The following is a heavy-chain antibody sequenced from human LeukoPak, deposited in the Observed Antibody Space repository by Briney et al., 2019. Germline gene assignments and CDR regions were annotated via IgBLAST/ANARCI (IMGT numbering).Heavy chain of an antibody. CDR3: ARGRVHDY. CDR1: GFTFSSDT. CDR2: IGGSSSTI. Sequence: GGSLRLSCAASGFTFSSDTMNWVRQPPGKGLECVSYIGGSSSTIYYADSVKGRFTISRDNAQNSLYLQMNSLRDEDTAVYYCARGRVHDYWGQGTLVTVST. V-gene: IGHV3-48*02. J-gene: IGHJ4*02. D-gene: IGHD4/OR15-4a*01.